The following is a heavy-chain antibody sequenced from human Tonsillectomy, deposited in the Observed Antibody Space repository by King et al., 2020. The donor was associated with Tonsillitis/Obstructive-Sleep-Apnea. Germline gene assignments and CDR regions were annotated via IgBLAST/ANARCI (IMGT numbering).Heavy chain of an antibody. V-gene: IGHV3-33*01. CDR3: ARDGHYCGGGSCSSWSSDYGMDV. Sequence: VQLVESGGGVVRPGGSLRLSCAASGFTFSSYGMHWVRQAPGKGLEWVAVIWYGGNNKYYADSVKGRFTISRDNSKNTLYLQMNSLRAEDTAMYYCARDGHYCGGGSCSSWSSDYGMDVWGQGTTVTVSS. D-gene: IGHD2-15*01. J-gene: IGHJ6*02. CDR1: GFTFSSYG. CDR2: IWYGGNNK.